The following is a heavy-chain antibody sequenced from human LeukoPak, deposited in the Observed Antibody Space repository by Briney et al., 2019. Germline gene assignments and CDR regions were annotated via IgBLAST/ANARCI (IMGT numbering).Heavy chain of an antibody. J-gene: IGHJ4*02. CDR1: GFTFSSYG. Sequence: GGSLRLSCAASGFTFSSYGLHWVRQAPGKGLEWVAVIWYDGSNKYYADSVKGRFTISRDNSKNTLYLQMNSLGAEDTAVYYCAKCYRGKWYFDYWGQGTLVTVSS. CDR3: AKCYRGKWYFDY. D-gene: IGHD2-15*01. V-gene: IGHV3-30*02. CDR2: IWYDGSNK.